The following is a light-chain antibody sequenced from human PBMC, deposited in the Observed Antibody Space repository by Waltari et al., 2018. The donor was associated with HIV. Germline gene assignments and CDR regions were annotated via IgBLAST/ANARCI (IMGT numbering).Light chain of an antibody. CDR1: AMPKNY. Sequence: SYELTQPPSLSVSPGQTAKITCSGDAMPKNYAYWYQQKSGQAPVLVILEDRKRPSGIPERFSGSSSGTMATLTISGAQVEDEGDYYCYSTDGSGNHRRVFGGGTRLTVL. CDR2: EDR. J-gene: IGLJ3*02. V-gene: IGLV3-10*01. CDR3: YSTDGSGNHRRV.